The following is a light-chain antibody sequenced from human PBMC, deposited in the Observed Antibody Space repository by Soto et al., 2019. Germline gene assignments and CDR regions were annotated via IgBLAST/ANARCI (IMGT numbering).Light chain of an antibody. CDR1: QDISNC. CDR2: AAS. Sequence: DIQLTQFPSFLPASAGDRVTITCRASQDISNCVAWFQQRSGIAPKLLIYAASTVQSGVPSRFSGSGSGTEFTLTISSLQPEDFATYYCQHLNRFSYTFGQGTKVDIK. V-gene: IGKV1-9*01. J-gene: IGKJ2*01. CDR3: QHLNRFSYT.